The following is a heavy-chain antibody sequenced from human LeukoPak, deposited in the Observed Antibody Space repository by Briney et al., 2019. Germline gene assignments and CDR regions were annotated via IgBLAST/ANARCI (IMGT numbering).Heavy chain of an antibody. D-gene: IGHD3-16*02. CDR2: FDPEDGET. CDR3: ARDLSNYYYYMDV. Sequence: ASVKVSCKVSGYTLTELSMHWVRQAPGKGLEWMGGFDPEDGETIYAQKFQGRVTMTEDTSTDTAYMELSSLRAEDTALYYCARDLSNYYYYMDVWGKGTTVTVSS. CDR1: GYTLTELS. V-gene: IGHV1-24*01. J-gene: IGHJ6*03.